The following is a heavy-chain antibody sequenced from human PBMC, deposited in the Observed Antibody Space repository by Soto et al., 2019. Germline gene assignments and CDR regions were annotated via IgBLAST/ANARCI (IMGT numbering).Heavy chain of an antibody. V-gene: IGHV3-7*03. CDR1: GFTFSNHW. Sequence: GSLRLSCVASGFTFSNHWMSWVRQAPGKGLEWVANIKEDGSEKYYVDSVKGRFTISRDNAENSVYLQMNSLRAADTAVYYCARGHYGMDVWGQGATVTVSS. CDR2: IKEDGSEK. J-gene: IGHJ6*02. CDR3: ARGHYGMDV.